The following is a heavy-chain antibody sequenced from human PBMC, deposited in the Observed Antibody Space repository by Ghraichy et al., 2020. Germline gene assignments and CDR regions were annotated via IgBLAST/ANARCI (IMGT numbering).Heavy chain of an antibody. J-gene: IGHJ4*02. D-gene: IGHD6-6*01. V-gene: IGHV3-64*02. CDR3: ARDRLEYSSSSGLDD. Sequence: GGSLRLSCAASGFTFSSYAMHWVRQAPGKGLEYVSAINYNGGSTYYADSVQGRFTISRDNSKNTLYLQMGSLRAEDMAVYYCARDRLEYSSSSGLDDWGQGTLVTVSS. CDR1: GFTFSSYA. CDR2: INYNGGST.